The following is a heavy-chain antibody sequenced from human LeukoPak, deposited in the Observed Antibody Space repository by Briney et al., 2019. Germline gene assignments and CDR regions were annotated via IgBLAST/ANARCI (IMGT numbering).Heavy chain of an antibody. CDR2: IYTSGST. CDR3: AKDLVAAAGTCFDY. D-gene: IGHD6-13*01. J-gene: IGHJ4*02. CDR1: GGSISSGSYY. Sequence: PSETLSLTCTVSGGSISSGSYYWSWIRQPAGKGLEWIGRIYTSGSTNYNPSLKSRVTISVDTSKNQFSLKLSSVTAADTAVYYCAKDLVAAAGTCFDYWGQGTLVTVSS. V-gene: IGHV4-61*02.